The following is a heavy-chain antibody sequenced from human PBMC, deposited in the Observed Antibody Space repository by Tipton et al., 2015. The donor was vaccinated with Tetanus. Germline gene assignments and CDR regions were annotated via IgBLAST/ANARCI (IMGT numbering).Heavy chain of an antibody. J-gene: IGHJ5*02. CDR2: INHSGST. V-gene: IGHV4-34*01. CDR1: GGSFSGYY. Sequence: TLSLTCAVYGGSFSGYYWSWIRQPPGKGLEWIGEINHSGSTNYNPSLKSRVTISVDTSKNQFSLKLSSVTAADTAVYYCARLTGYSSGWFAFDPWGQGTLVTVSS. D-gene: IGHD6-19*01. CDR3: ARLTGYSSGWFAFDP.